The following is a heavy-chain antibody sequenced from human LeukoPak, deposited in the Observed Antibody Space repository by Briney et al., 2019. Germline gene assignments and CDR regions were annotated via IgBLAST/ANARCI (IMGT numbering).Heavy chain of an antibody. D-gene: IGHD4-23*01. J-gene: IGHJ4*02. CDR3: AKPTYGDNTGGDY. CDR2: ISSSSGYI. V-gene: IGHV3-21*01. CDR1: GFTFSGYS. Sequence: GGSLRLSCAASGFTFSGYSMNWVREAPGKGLEWVSSISSSSGYIYYADGVKGRFAISRDNYKNTLYLQMNRLRAEDTAVYYCAKPTYGDNTGGDYWGQGTLVTVSS.